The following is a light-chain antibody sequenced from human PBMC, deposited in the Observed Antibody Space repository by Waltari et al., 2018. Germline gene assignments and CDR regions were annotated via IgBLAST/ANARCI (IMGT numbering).Light chain of an antibody. CDR2: QDT. V-gene: IGLV3-1*01. Sequence: SYELTQPPSVSVSPGQTASITCSGDKLGNKYASWYQQKSGQSPALVIYQDTKRPSGIPERFSGSNSGNTATLTISGTQALDEADYYCQAWDSSTAAAFGGGTKLTVL. J-gene: IGLJ2*01. CDR3: QAWDSSTAAA. CDR1: KLGNKY.